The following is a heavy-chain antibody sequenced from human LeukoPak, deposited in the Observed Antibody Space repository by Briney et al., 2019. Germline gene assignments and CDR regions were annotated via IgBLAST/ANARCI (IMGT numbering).Heavy chain of an antibody. J-gene: IGHJ4*02. CDR2: IYYSGST. V-gene: IGHV4-59*06. D-gene: IGHD6-19*01. CDR1: GGSISSYY. Sequence: SETLSLTCTVSGGSISSYYWSWIRQPPGKGLEWIGYIYYSGSTYYNPSLKSRVTISVDTSKNQFSLKLSSVTAADTAVYYCARVQIAVAGFYDYWGQGTLVTVSS. CDR3: ARVQIAVAGFYDY.